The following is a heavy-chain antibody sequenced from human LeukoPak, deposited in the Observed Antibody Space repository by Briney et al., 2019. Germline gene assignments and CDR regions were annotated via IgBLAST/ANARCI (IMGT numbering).Heavy chain of an antibody. J-gene: IGHJ6*03. CDR2: MYAGGST. V-gene: IGHV3-53*01. CDR1: GFIVSSNY. Sequence: GGSLRLSCAASGFIVSSNYMSWVRQAPGKGLEWVSVMYAGGSTYYADSVKGRFTISRDKSKNTLYLQMNSLRAEDTAVYYCVSLWFGQLSVNNNYYMDAWGKGTTVTVSS. D-gene: IGHD3-10*01. CDR3: VSLWFGQLSVNNNYYMDA.